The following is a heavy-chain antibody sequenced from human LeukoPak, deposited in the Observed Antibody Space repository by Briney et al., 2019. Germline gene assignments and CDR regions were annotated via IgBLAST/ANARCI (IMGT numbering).Heavy chain of an antibody. Sequence: GGSLKISCKGSGYSFTSYWIGWVRQMPGKGLEWMGIIYPGDSDTRYSPSFQGQVTISADKSISTAYLQWSSLKASDTAMYYCARGPETIAVAGSYWYFDLWGRGTLVTVSS. J-gene: IGHJ2*01. CDR3: ARGPETIAVAGSYWYFDL. D-gene: IGHD6-19*01. CDR2: IYPGDSDT. CDR1: GYSFTSYW. V-gene: IGHV5-51*01.